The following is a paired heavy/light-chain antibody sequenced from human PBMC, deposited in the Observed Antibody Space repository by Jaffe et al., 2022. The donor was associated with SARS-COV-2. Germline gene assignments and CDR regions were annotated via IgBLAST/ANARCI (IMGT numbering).Light chain of an antibody. Sequence: EIVLTQSPATLSLSPGERATLSCRASQSVSSYLAWYQQKPGQAPRLLIYDASNRATGIPARFSGSGSGTDFTLTISSLEPEDFAVYYCQQRSNWPPWTFGQGTKVEIK. CDR2: DAS. CDR3: QQRSNWPPWT. V-gene: IGKV3-11*01. J-gene: IGKJ1*01. CDR1: QSVSSY.
Heavy chain of an antibody. CDR3: AREPYSSSSAGGYYYYYYGMDV. V-gene: IGHV4-31*03. Sequence: QVQLQESGPGLVKPSQTLSLTCTVSGGSISSGGYYWSWIRQHPGKGLEWIGYIYYSGSTYYNPSLKSRVTISVDTSKNQFSLKLSSVTAADTAVYYCAREPYSSSSAGGYYYYYYGMDVWGQGTTVTVSS. J-gene: IGHJ6*02. CDR2: IYYSGST. CDR1: GGSISSGGYY. D-gene: IGHD6-6*01.